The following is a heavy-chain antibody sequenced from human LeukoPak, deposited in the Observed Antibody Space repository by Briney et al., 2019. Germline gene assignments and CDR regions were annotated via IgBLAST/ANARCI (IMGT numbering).Heavy chain of an antibody. V-gene: IGHV3-7*01. Sequence: GESLRLSCAASGFSFSAYWMTWVRQAPGTGLEWVANINPAGSETYYVDPVKGRFSISRDNAKNLVYLQMNSLRAEDTAVYHCARFGYVAAVDVWGQGTPVTVSS. CDR2: INPAGSET. D-gene: IGHD2-15*01. CDR3: ARFGYVAAVDV. CDR1: GFSFSAYW. J-gene: IGHJ4*02.